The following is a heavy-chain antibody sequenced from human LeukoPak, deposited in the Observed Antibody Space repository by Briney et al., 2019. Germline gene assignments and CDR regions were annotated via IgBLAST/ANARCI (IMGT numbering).Heavy chain of an antibody. D-gene: IGHD2-2*02. J-gene: IGHJ6*03. CDR2: IYFSGKT. CDR1: GGTLNTYY. V-gene: IGHV4-59*12. Sequence: PSETLSLTCTVSGGTLNTYYWSWIRQPPGKGLEWIGYIYFSGKTKYNPSLKSRVTMSVDTSKNQFSLKLSSVTAADTAVYYCARDYCSSTSCYTGYYYYMDVWGKGTTVTVSS. CDR3: ARDYCSSTSCYTGYYYYMDV.